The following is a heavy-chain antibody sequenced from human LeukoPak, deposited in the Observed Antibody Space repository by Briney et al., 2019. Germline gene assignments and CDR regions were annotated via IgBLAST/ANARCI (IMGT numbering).Heavy chain of an antibody. CDR1: GGTFSSYA. D-gene: IGHD2-2*02. J-gene: IGHJ4*02. Sequence: VASVKVSCKASGGTFSSYAISWVRQAPGQGLEWMGGIIPIFGTANYAQKFQGRVTITADESTSTAYMELSSLRSEDTAVYYCARGGYCSSTSCYMVFDYWGQGTLVTVSS. CDR2: IIPIFGTA. V-gene: IGHV1-69*13. CDR3: ARGGYCSSTSCYMVFDY.